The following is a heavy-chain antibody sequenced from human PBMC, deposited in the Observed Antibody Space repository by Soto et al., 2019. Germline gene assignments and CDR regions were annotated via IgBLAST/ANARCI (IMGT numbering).Heavy chain of an antibody. CDR2: ISYDGSNK. D-gene: IGHD5-12*01. CDR1: GFTFSSYG. CDR3: AKEDIVATIDY. J-gene: IGHJ4*02. V-gene: IGHV3-30*18. Sequence: GGSLRLSCAASGFTFSSYGMHWVRQAPGKGLEWVAVISYDGSNKYYADSVKGRFTISRDNSKNTLYLQMNSLRAEDTAVYYCAKEDIVATIDYWGQGTLVTVSS.